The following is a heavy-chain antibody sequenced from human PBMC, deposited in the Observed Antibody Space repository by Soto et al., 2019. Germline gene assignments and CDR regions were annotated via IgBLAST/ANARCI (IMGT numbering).Heavy chain of an antibody. Sequence: QVQLQESGPGLVKPSETLSLTCTVSGGSVSSGSYYWNWIRQPPGKGLEWIGYIYHSGSTNYNPPLRSRVTISVDTSKNQFSLKLSSVTAADTAVYYCARSNAYYDVWSGYFDYWGQGTLVTVSS. V-gene: IGHV4-61*01. J-gene: IGHJ4*02. CDR2: IYHSGST. CDR1: GGSVSSGSYY. D-gene: IGHD3-3*01. CDR3: ARSNAYYDVWSGYFDY.